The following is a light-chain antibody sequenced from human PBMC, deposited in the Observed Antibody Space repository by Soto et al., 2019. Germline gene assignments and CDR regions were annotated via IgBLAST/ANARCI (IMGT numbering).Light chain of an antibody. V-gene: IGLV2-14*01. CDR1: TSDIHDFNS. CDR2: DVN. Sequence: QSVLTQTASVSWSPGQSITISCSGPTSDIHDFNSISWYRHHPGKAPRLIVYDVNKRPSGISPRFSGSKSGLTASLTISGLQGEDEADYFCTSYTAKNTLVFGTGTKVTVL. J-gene: IGLJ1*01. CDR3: TSYTAKNTLV.